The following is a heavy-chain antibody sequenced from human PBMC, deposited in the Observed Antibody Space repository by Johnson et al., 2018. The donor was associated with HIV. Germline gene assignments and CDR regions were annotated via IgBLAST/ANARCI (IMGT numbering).Heavy chain of an antibody. CDR1: GFTFISYW. V-gene: IGHV3-66*02. D-gene: IGHD1-26*01. Sequence: VQLVESRGGLVQSGGSLRLSCAASGFTFISYWMHWVRPGPGKGLVWVSVIYDGDTTYYTDSVKGRFTISRDDSKNTLYLQMNSLRPDDSAVYYCAREGEWERHAFDIWGQGTMVTVSS. CDR2: IYDGDTT. CDR3: AREGEWERHAFDI. J-gene: IGHJ3*02.